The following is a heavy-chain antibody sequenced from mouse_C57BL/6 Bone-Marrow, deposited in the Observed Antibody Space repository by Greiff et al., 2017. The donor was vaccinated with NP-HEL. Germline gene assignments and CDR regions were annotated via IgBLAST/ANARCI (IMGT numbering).Heavy chain of an antibody. D-gene: IGHD1-1*01. J-gene: IGHJ1*03. CDR1: GFTFSDYY. CDR3: ARSDYGSSYGYFDV. V-gene: IGHV5-16*01. CDR2: INYDGSST. Sequence: EVKVVESEGGLVQPGSSMKLSCTASGFTFSDYYMAWVRQVPEKGLEWVANINYDGSSTYYLDSLKSRFIISRDNAKNILYLQMSSLKSEDTATYYCARSDYGSSYGYFDVWGTGTTVTVSS.